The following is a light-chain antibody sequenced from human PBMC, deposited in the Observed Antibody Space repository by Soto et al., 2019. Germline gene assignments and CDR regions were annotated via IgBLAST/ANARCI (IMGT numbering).Light chain of an antibody. Sequence: DIVMTQSPDSLAVSLGERATINCKSSQSVLYSSTNKNYLSWYQQKPGQPPKLLIHWASTRESGVPDRFSGSGSGTDFTLTISSLQAEDVPVYYCQQYYSTPLTFGGGTKVDIK. J-gene: IGKJ4*01. CDR1: QSVLYSSTNKNY. CDR3: QQYYSTPLT. V-gene: IGKV4-1*01. CDR2: WAS.